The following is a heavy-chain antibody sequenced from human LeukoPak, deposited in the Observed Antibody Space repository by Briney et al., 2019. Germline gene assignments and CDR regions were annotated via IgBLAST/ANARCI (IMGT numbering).Heavy chain of an antibody. CDR3: ARVFRGYISSSWHDYFAY. CDR1: GGSISSYY. V-gene: IGHV4-59*01. J-gene: IGHJ4*02. Sequence: SETLSLTCTVSGGSISSYYWSWIRQPPGKGLEWIGYIYYSGSTNYNPSLKSRVTISVDTSKNQFSLKLSSVTAADTAVYYCARVFRGYISSSWHDYFAYWGQGTLSPSPQ. CDR2: IYYSGST. D-gene: IGHD6-13*01.